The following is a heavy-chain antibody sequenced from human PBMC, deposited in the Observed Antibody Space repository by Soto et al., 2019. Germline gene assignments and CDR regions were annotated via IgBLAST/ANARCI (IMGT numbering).Heavy chain of an antibody. CDR2: ISGSGGST. CDR3: AKDRSSGWVRFYYGMDV. J-gene: IGHJ6*02. D-gene: IGHD6-19*01. CDR1: GFTFSSYA. V-gene: IGHV3-23*01. Sequence: EVQLLESGGGLVQPGGSLRLSCAASGFTFSSYAMSWVRQAPGKGLEWVSAISGSGGSTYYADSVKGRFTISRDNSKNKLELQMNSLRAEDTAVYYCAKDRSSGWVRFYYGMDVWGQGTTVTVSS.